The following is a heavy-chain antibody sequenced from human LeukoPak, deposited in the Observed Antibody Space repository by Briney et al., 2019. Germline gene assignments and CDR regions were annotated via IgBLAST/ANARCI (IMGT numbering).Heavy chain of an antibody. CDR3: AKDNNGHFDY. V-gene: IGHV3-9*03. J-gene: IGHJ4*02. CDR2: ISWNSGSI. CDR1: GFTFDDYA. Sequence: GGSLRLSCAASGFTFDDYAMHWVRQAPGKGLEWVSGISWNSGSIGYADSVKGRFTISRDNAKNSLYLQMNSLGAEDMALYYCAKDNNGHFDYWGQGTLVTVSS. D-gene: IGHD1-1*01.